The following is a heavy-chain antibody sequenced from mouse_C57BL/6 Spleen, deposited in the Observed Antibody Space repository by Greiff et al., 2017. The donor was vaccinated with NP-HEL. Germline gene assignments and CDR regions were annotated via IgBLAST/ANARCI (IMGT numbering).Heavy chain of an antibody. Sequence: QVHVKQPGAELVKPGASVKMSCKASGYTFTSYWITWVKQRPGQGLEWIGDIYPGSGSTNYNEKFKSKATLTVDTSSSTAYMQLSSLTSEDSAVYYCARKGVTTTLGYWGQGTTLTVSS. J-gene: IGHJ2*01. CDR1: GYTFTSYW. V-gene: IGHV1-55*01. CDR2: IYPGSGST. CDR3: ARKGVTTTLGY. D-gene: IGHD2-1*01.